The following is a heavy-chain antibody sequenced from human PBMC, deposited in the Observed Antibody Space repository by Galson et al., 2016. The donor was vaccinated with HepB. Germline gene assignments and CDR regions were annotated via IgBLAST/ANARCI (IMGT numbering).Heavy chain of an antibody. V-gene: IGHV3-30-3*02. CDR2: DSMDGRRK. D-gene: IGHD2/OR15-2a*01. J-gene: IGHJ4*02. CDR3: AKRHEYCPPVGCSVDY. Sequence: SLRLSCAASGFTFSYYTFHWVRQAPGAGLEWVAADSMDGRRKFYADSVKGRFTISRDNSNNILFLQMSSLRVDDTAVYFCAKRHEYCPPVGCSVDYWGQGTLVSVSS. CDR1: GFTFSYYT.